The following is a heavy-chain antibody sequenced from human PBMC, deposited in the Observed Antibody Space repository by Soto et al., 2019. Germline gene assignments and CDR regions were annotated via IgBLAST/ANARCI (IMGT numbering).Heavy chain of an antibody. J-gene: IGHJ4*02. D-gene: IGHD2-21*02. V-gene: IGHV4-59*08. Sequence: EIPSETLSLTCTVSGGSISSYYWSWIRQPPGKGLEWIGYIYYSASTNYSPSLKSRVTISVDTSKNQFSLNLSSVTAADTAVYYCARHLPYCGGDCYSLDYWGQGTLVTVSS. CDR2: IYYSAST. CDR1: GGSISSYY. CDR3: ARHLPYCGGDCYSLDY.